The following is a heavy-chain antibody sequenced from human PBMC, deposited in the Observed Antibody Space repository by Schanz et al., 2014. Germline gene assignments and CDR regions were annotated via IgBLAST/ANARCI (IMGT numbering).Heavy chain of an antibody. CDR1: GFTFSKYG. J-gene: IGHJ4*02. CDR3: ARVGRDYISSSVLDSLHY. Sequence: VQLVESGGGVVQPGRSLRLSCAASGFTFSKYGMHWVRQAPGKGLEWVSYISSSGTTIYYSDSVKGRFTISRDNTKNTLFLQMNNLRPEDTAMYFCARVGRDYISSSVLDSLHYWGQGSLVTVS. CDR2: ISSSGTTI. V-gene: IGHV3-48*04. D-gene: IGHD6-6*01.